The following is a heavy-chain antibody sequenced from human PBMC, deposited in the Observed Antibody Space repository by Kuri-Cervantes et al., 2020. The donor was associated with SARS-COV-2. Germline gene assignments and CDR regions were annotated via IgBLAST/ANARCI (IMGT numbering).Heavy chain of an antibody. D-gene: IGHD3-22*01. CDR1: GFTFSSYG. V-gene: IGHV3-33*01. J-gene: IGHJ4*02. CDR3: ARATPYYYDSSGYKGYFDY. CDR2: IWYDGSNK. Sequence: GGSLRLSCAASGFTFSSYGMHWVRQAPGKGLEWVAVIWYDGSNKYYADSVKCRFTISRDNSKNTLYLQMNSLRAEDTAVYYCARATPYYYDSSGYKGYFDYWGQGTLVTVSS.